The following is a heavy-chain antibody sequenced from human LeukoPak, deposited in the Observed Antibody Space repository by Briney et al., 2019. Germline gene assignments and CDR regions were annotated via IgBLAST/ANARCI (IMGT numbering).Heavy chain of an antibody. Sequence: GGPLRLSCAASGFTFSSYGMHWVRQAPGKGLEWVAVISYDGSNKYYADSVKGRFTISRDNSKNTLYLQMNSLRAEDTAVYYCAKDLLSAVAGIFDYWGQGTLVTVSS. D-gene: IGHD6-19*01. CDR3: AKDLLSAVAGIFDY. V-gene: IGHV3-30*18. J-gene: IGHJ4*02. CDR2: ISYDGSNK. CDR1: GFTFSSYG.